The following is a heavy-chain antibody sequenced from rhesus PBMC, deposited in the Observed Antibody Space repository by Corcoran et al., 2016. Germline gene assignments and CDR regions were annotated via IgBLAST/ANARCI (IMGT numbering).Heavy chain of an antibody. CDR3: TSQYSWNNDY. CDR2: ITNPGKTI. D-gene: IGHD1-20*01. V-gene: IGHV3-7*01. CDR1: GLTFGDYV. J-gene: IGHJ4*01. Sequence: EVQLVESGGGLVQPGGSLRLSGAASGLTFGDYVMHWVRPAPGKGLEWVSSITNPGKTISHADSVKGRFTVSRDNAKNSLSLQMISLRAEDTAVYYCTSQYSWNNDYWGQGVLVTVSS.